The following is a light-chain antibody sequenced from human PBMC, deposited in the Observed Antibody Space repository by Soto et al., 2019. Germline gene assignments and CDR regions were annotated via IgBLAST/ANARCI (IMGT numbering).Light chain of an antibody. Sequence: EIVLTQSPGTRSLSPGERSTLACRASQSVSNNYLAWYQQRPGQPPRLLIYDASTRATGIPARFSGSGSGTEFTLTISSLQSEDFAVYYCQQYGSSGTFGQGTKVDNK. J-gene: IGKJ1*01. CDR3: QQYGSSGT. V-gene: IGKV3-20*01. CDR1: QSVSNNY. CDR2: DAS.